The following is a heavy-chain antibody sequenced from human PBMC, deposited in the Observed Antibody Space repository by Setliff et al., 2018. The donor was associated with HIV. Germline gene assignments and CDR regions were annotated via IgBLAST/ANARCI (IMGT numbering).Heavy chain of an antibody. D-gene: IGHD3-3*01. CDR2: IWYDGNNK. V-gene: IGHV3-33*01. CDR3: ARDVREGSDYYTLFDS. Sequence: GGSLRLSCAASGFTFSNYGMHWVRQAPGKGLEWAAVIWYDGNNKYYADSVKGRFTISRDTSKNTLYLQMNSLRAEDTAVYYCARDVREGSDYYTLFDSWGQGTLVTVSS. J-gene: IGHJ4*02. CDR1: GFTFSNYG.